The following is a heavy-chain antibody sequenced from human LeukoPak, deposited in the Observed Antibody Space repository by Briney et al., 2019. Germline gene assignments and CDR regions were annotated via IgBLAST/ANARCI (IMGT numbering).Heavy chain of an antibody. CDR2: INPNNPAT. Sequence: ASVKVSCKASGYTFNHNYLHWVRQAPGQGLEWMGWINPNNPATHSSHKFQGRVTMTSDSPISTVYLEVNRLKPDDTAVYFCARVRDYSNSPFNWFDAWGQGTLVIVSS. D-gene: IGHD6-6*01. CDR3: ARVRDYSNSPFNWFDA. J-gene: IGHJ5*02. CDR1: GYTFNHNY. V-gene: IGHV1-2*07.